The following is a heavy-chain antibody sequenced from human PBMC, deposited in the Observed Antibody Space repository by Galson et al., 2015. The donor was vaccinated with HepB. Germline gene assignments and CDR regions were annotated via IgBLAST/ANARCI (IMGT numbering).Heavy chain of an antibody. CDR1: GFTFSSYS. Sequence: SLRLSCAASGFTFSSYSMNWVRQAPGKGLEWVSSISSSSSYIYYADSVKGRFTISRDNAKNSLYLQMNSLRAEDTAVYYCASRADYYYYYGMDVWGQGTTVTVS. V-gene: IGHV3-21*01. J-gene: IGHJ6*02. CDR2: ISSSSSYI. CDR3: ASRADYYYYYGMDV.